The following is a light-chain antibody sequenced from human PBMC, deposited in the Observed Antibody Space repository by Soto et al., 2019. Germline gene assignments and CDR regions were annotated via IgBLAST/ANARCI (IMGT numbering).Light chain of an antibody. J-gene: IGLJ1*01. CDR2: SNN. Sequence: QLVLTQPPSASGTPGQRVTISCSGGSSNIGSNTVTWYQQLPGTAPKLLIYSNNRRPSGVPDRFSGSKSGTSASLAISGLQSEDEADYYCAAWDDSPNGHYVFGTGTKLTVL. CDR1: SSNIGSNT. V-gene: IGLV1-44*01. CDR3: AAWDDSPNGHYV.